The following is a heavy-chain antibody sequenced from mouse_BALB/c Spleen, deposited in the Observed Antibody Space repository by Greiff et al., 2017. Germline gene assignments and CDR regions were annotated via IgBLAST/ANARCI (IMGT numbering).Heavy chain of an antibody. V-gene: IGHV5-6*02. CDR1: GFTFSSYG. CDR2: ISSGGSYT. Sequence: EVKLMESGGDLVKPGGSLKLSCAASGFTFSSYGMSWVRQTPDKRLEWVATISSGGSYTYYPDSVKGRFTISRDNAKNTLYLQMTSLRSEDTAMYYCARRGTYDGYYGGYFDVWGAGTTVTVSS. CDR3: ARRGTYDGYYGGYFDV. J-gene: IGHJ1*01. D-gene: IGHD2-3*01.